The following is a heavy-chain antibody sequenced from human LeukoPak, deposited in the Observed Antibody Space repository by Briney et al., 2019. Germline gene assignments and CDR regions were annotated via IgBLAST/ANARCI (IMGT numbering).Heavy chain of an antibody. CDR1: GYNFISYY. D-gene: IGHD2-8*01. J-gene: IGHJ6*04. CDR2: INPSGGST. CDR3: AREDVVLVDAVRYYYYGMDV. Sequence: GASVKVSCKASGYNFISYYMHWARQAPGQGLEWMGIINPSGGSTSYAQKFQDRVTMTRDTSTSTVYMELSSLKSEDTAVYYCAREDVVLVDAVRYYYYGMDVWGKGTTVTVSS. V-gene: IGHV1-46*01.